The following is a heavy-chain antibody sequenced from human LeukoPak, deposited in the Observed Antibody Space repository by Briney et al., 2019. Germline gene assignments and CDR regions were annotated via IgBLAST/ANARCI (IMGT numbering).Heavy chain of an antibody. J-gene: IGHJ2*01. CDR2: INPSGGST. CDR3: ARAEYDYGSGGFDL. D-gene: IGHD4-17*01. V-gene: IGHV1-46*01. CDR1: GYTFTGYY. Sequence: ASVKVSCKASGYTFTGYYLHWVRQSPGQGLEWMGIINPSGGSTSYAQKFQGRVTMTRDTSTSTVYMELSSLRSEDTAVYYCARAEYDYGSGGFDLWGRGTLVAVSS.